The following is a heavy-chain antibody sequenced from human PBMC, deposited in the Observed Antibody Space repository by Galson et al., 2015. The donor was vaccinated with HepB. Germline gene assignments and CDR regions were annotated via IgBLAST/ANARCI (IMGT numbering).Heavy chain of an antibody. CDR3: ALYSGSYTKANRDY. J-gene: IGHJ4*02. Sequence: QSGAEVKQPGESLKISCKGSGYWFSRYWIAWVRQIPGKGLEWMGIIFPDDSDTRYSPSFQGHVTISADKSISTAYLQWSSLKASDTAMYYCALYSGSYTKANRDYWGQGTLVTVSS. D-gene: IGHD1-26*01. V-gene: IGHV5-51*01. CDR1: GYWFSRYW. CDR2: IFPDDSDT.